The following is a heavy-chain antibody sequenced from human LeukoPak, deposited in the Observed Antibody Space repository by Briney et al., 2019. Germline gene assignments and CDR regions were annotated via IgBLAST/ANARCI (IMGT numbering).Heavy chain of an antibody. V-gene: IGHV1-2*02. CDR1: GYTFTGYY. J-gene: IGHJ4*02. Sequence: RASVKVSCKASGYTFTGYYMHWERQAPGQGLEWMGWINPNSGGTNYAQKFQGRVTMTRDTSISTAYMELSRLRSDDTAVYYCARESSSGYFDYWGQGTLVTVSS. CDR3: ARESSSGYFDY. D-gene: IGHD3-22*01. CDR2: INPNSGGT.